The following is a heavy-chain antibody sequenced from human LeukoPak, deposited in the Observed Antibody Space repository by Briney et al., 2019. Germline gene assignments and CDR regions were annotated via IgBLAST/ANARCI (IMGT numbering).Heavy chain of an antibody. CDR2: IYHSGST. D-gene: IGHD3-22*01. Sequence: SETLSLTCSVSGASISSHYWSWIRQPPGKGLEWIGSIYHSGSTYYNPSLKSRVTISVDTSKNQFSLKLSSVTAADTAVYYCASAPNHYDSSGYFVGWGQGTLVTVSS. CDR1: GASISSHY. J-gene: IGHJ4*02. CDR3: ASAPNHYDSSGYFVG. V-gene: IGHV4-38-2*01.